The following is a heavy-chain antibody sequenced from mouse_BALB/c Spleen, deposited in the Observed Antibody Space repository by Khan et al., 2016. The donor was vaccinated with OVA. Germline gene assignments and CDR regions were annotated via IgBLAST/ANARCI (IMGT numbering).Heavy chain of an antibody. CDR3: AQGVWSYYFALDY. CDR1: GFSLTDYG. Sequence: QVQLKESGPGLVAPSQNLSITCTVSGFSLTDYGVSWIRQPPGKGLEWLGVIWGGGTTYYNSALKSRLCISKDKSKSQVFLKMNSLQNDDTAMYYWAQGVWSYYFALDYWGQGTSVTVSS. V-gene: IGHV2-6-5*01. J-gene: IGHJ4*01. D-gene: IGHD2-10*02. CDR2: IWGGGTT.